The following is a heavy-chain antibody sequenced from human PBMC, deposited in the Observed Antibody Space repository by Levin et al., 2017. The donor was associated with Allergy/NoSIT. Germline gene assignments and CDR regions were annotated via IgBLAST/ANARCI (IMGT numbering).Heavy chain of an antibody. V-gene: IGHV3-21*06. D-gene: IGHD3-9*01. CDR1: TFLFSDYT. CDR2: ISRRSSSI. Sequence: GGSLRLSCAASTFLFSDYTMNWVRQAPGKGLEWVASISRRSSSIYYADSVKGRFTISRDNAKNSVSLQMNSLRAEDTAIYCCARGLKILTTGSLYHNAMDAWGQGTTVSVSS. CDR3: ARGLKILTTGSLYHNAMDA. J-gene: IGHJ6*02.